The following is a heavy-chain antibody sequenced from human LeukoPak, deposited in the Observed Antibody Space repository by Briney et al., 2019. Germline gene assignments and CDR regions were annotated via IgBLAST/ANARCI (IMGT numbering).Heavy chain of an antibody. CDR1: GFTFSNYA. Sequence: PGGSLRLSCAASGFTFSNYAMHWVRQAPGKGLEWVAVISYDGSKKHYADSVKGRFTISRDNSKNTLYLQMNSLNTEDTAVYYCARGRGASHSSSWYDFWGQGTLVTVSS. D-gene: IGHD6-13*01. CDR2: ISYDGSKK. V-gene: IGHV3-30*04. CDR3: ARGRGASHSSSWYDF. J-gene: IGHJ5*01.